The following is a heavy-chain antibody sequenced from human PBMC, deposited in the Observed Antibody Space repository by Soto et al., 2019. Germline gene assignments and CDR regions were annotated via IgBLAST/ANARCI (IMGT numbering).Heavy chain of an antibody. V-gene: IGHV5-51*01. D-gene: IGHD2-15*01. CDR3: ARHLRRCSGGSCYSGDAYYYGMDV. Sequence: GESLKISCKGSGYSFTRYWIGWVLQIPWKGLEWMGIIYPGDSDTRYSPSFQGQVTISADKSISTAYLQWSSLKASDTAMYYCARHLRRCSGGSCYSGDAYYYGMDVWGQGTTVTVSS. J-gene: IGHJ6*02. CDR1: GYSFTRYW. CDR2: IYPGDSDT.